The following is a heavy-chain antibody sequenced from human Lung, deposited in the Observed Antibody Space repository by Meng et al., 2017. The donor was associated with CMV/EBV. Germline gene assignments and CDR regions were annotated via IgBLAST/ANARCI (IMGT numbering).Heavy chain of an antibody. V-gene: IGHV4-59*01. CDR3: ARDLGYCSSTSCYYYYGMDV. D-gene: IGHD2-2*01. CDR2: IYYSGST. J-gene: IGHJ6*02. Sequence: SXTLSLXCTVSGGSISSYYWSWIRQPPGKGLEWIGYIYYSGSTNYNPSLKSRVTISVDTSKNQFSLKLGSVTAADTAVYYCARDLGYCSSTSCYYYYGMDVWXQETTVTVSS. CDR1: GGSISSYY.